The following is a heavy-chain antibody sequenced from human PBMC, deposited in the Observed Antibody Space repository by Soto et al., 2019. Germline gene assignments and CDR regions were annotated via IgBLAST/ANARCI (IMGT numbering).Heavy chain of an antibody. J-gene: IGHJ4*02. CDR2: INAGNGNT. D-gene: IGHD6-19*01. V-gene: IGHV1-3*01. Sequence: ASVKVSCKASGYTFTNYAIHWVRQAPGQRLEWMGWINAGNGNTKYSQKFQGRVTISRDTSASTAYMELSSLRSEDTAVYYCARDLSSSGWSGYFDYWGQGALVTVPQ. CDR1: GYTFTNYA. CDR3: ARDLSSSGWSGYFDY.